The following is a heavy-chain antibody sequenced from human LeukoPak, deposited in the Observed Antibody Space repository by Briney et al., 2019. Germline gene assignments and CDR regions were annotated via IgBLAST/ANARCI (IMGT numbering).Heavy chain of an antibody. CDR2: ISDSGGST. CDR3: ARLGGSSPFDY. CDR1: GFIFSSSA. V-gene: IGHV3-23*01. Sequence: PGGSLRLSCAASGFIFSSSAMSWVRQAPGKGLEWVSGISDSGGSTYYADSVRGRFTISRDNSKNTLYLQMNSLRADDTAVYYCARLGGSSPFDYWGQGTLVTVSS. D-gene: IGHD6-6*01. J-gene: IGHJ4*02.